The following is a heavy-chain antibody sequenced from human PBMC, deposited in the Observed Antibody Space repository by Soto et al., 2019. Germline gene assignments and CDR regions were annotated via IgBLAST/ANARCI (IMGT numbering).Heavy chain of an antibody. J-gene: IGHJ1*01. CDR1: GGSISSYY. D-gene: IGHD4-17*01. CDR2: IYYSGST. Sequence: SETLSLTCTVSGGSISSYYWSWIRQPPGKGLEWIGYIYYSGSTNYNPSLKSRVTISVDTSKNQFSLKLSSVTAADTAVYYCARTYGDYPFVFQHWGQGTLVTVSS. V-gene: IGHV4-59*01. CDR3: ARTYGDYPFVFQH.